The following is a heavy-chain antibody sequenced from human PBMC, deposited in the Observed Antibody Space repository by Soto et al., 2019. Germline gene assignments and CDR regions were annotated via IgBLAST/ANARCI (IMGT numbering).Heavy chain of an antibody. D-gene: IGHD2-2*02. J-gene: IGHJ4*02. CDR3: ARDLDIVVVPAAIGNYFDY. Sequence: QVQLVQSGAEVKKPGASVKVSCKASGYTFTSYYMHWVRQAPGQGLEWMGIINPSGGSTSYAQKFQGRVTMTRDTSTSTVYMELSSLRSKDTAVYYCARDLDIVVVPAAIGNYFDYWGQGTLVTVSS. V-gene: IGHV1-46*01. CDR1: GYTFTSYY. CDR2: INPSGGST.